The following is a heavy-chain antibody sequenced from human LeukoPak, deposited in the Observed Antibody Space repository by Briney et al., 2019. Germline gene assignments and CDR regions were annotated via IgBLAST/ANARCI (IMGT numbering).Heavy chain of an antibody. CDR3: ARGVDYYENSGTIDY. D-gene: IGHD3-22*01. Sequence: PGKSLRLSCTASGFTFSDYGMHWVRQPPGKGLEWVAIIWYDGSNKKYEDSVKGRFTISRDNSKNTLYLQMDSLRAEDTAVHYCARGVDYYENSGTIDYWGQGTLVTVSS. CDR2: IWYDGSNK. CDR1: GFTFSDYG. J-gene: IGHJ4*02. V-gene: IGHV3-33*01.